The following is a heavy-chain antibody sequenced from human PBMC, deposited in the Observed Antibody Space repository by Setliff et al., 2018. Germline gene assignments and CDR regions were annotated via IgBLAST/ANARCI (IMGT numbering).Heavy chain of an antibody. J-gene: IGHJ2*01. V-gene: IGHV4-34*01. CDR1: GGSFSGYY. Sequence: SETLSLTCAVYGGSFSGYYWSWIRQPPGKGLEWIGEINHSGSTNYNPSLKSRVTISVDTSKNQFSLKLSSVTAADTAVYYCARGSERITIFGVVIIPSNWYFDLWGRGTLVTVSS. CDR3: ARGSERITIFGVVIIPSNWYFDL. D-gene: IGHD3-3*01. CDR2: INHSGST.